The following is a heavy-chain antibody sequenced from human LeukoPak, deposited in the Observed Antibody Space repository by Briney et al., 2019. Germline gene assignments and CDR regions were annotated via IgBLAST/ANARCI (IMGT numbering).Heavy chain of an antibody. CDR3: ARGSYYFYY. V-gene: IGHV4-59*01. CDR1: GDSINSYY. D-gene: IGHD3-16*02. J-gene: IGHJ4*02. Sequence: NPSETLSLTCTVSGDSINSYYWSWIRQPPGNGLEWIGNIYYRETTNYNPSLKTRVTISIDTSKNKFSLKVSSVTAADTAMYHCARGSYYFYYWGQGALVSVSS. CDR2: IYYRETT.